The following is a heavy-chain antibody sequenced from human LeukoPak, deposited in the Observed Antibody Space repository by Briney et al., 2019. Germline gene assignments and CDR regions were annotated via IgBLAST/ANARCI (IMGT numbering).Heavy chain of an antibody. CDR3: ATETNGRHYDY. Sequence: PGGSLRLSCAASGFTFRSFWIHWVRQAPGKGLVWVGRINNDGTDTIYADSVKGRFTVSRDNANNFLYLQVNSLRAEDTAVYYCATETNGRHYDYWGQGTLLTVSS. D-gene: IGHD1-14*01. J-gene: IGHJ4*02. V-gene: IGHV3-74*01. CDR1: GFTFRSFW. CDR2: INNDGTDT.